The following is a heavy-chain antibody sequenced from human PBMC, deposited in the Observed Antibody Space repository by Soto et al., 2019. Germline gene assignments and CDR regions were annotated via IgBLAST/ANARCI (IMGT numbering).Heavy chain of an antibody. V-gene: IGHV1-69*01. Sequence: QVQLVQSGTEVKKTGSSVKVSCKASGGTFSAFGISWVRQAPGQGLEWMGGIIPFFGTARYSQKFEDRITITADESTNTVYMDLRSLTSEDTAIYYCAKSAPMDAGDKYYYDFWGQGAQVTVSS. D-gene: IGHD4-17*01. J-gene: IGHJ4*02. CDR3: AKSAPMDAGDKYYYDF. CDR1: GGTFSAFG. CDR2: IIPFFGTA.